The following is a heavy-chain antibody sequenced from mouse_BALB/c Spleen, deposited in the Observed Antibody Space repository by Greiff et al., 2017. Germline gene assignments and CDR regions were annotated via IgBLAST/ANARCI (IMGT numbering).Heavy chain of an antibody. Sequence: EVQGVESGGGLVKPGGSLKLSCAASGFTFSSYTMSWVRQTPEKRLEWVATISSGGSYTYYPDSVKGRFTISRDNAKNTLYLQMSSLKSEDTAMYYCTRERTGGSSPYYAMDYWGQGTSVTVSS. CDR3: TRERTGGSSPYYAMDY. J-gene: IGHJ4*01. V-gene: IGHV5-6-4*01. CDR1: GFTFSSYT. CDR2: ISSGGSYT. D-gene: IGHD1-1*01.